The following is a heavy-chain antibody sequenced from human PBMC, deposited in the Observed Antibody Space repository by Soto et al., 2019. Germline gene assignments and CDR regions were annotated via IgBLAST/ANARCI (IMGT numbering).Heavy chain of an antibody. Sequence: PSETLSLTCTVSGGSISSSTYYWGWIRQPPGKGLEWIGSIYYNGYTYYNPSLKSRVAISVDTSKNQFSLRLSSVTAADTAVYYCARLGPEYYGSGSTVYFDSWGQGTPVTVSS. CDR1: GGSISSSTYY. CDR2: IYYNGYT. CDR3: ARLGPEYYGSGSTVYFDS. V-gene: IGHV4-39*01. D-gene: IGHD3-10*01. J-gene: IGHJ4*02.